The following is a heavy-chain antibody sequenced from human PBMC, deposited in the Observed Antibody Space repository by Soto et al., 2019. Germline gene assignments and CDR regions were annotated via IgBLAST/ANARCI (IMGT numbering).Heavy chain of an antibody. CDR2: IIPIPDIT. Sequence: QVQLVQSGAEVKKPGSSVKVSCKAPGGTFSTYIISWVRQAPGQGLEWMGRIIPIPDITDNAQKFQGRVTFSADKSTSTAYMERSSLRSEDTAVYYCARDRITPRGDAFDLWGQGTMVTVSS. J-gene: IGHJ3*01. D-gene: IGHD1-20*01. CDR1: GGTFSTYI. V-gene: IGHV1-69*08. CDR3: ARDRITPRGDAFDL.